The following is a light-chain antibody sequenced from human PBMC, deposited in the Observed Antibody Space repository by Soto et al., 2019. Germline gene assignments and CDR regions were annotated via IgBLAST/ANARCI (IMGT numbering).Light chain of an antibody. CDR3: QKYNSPPLT. CDR2: DAS. J-gene: IGKJ4*01. CDR1: LDISKY. V-gene: IGKV1-27*01. Sequence: DIQMTQSPSSLSASVGDRVTITCRTSLDISKYLAWYQQKPGTVPELLIYDASSLQSGVPSRFSGSGSGTDFTLTISSLQPEDVATYYCQKYNSPPLTFGGGTKVEIK.